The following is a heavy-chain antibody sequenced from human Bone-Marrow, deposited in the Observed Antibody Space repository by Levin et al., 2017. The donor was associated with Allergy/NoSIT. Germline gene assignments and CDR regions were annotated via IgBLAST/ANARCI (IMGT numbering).Heavy chain of an antibody. J-gene: IGHJ2*01. CDR1: GYTFTGYY. D-gene: IGHD6-19*01. V-gene: IGHV1-2*06. CDR2: INPNSGGT. Sequence: GGSLRLSCKASGYTFTGYYMHWVRQAPGQGLEWMGRINPNSGGTNYTQKFQGRVTMTRDTSISTAYMELSRLRSDDTAVYYCARSASVADWYFDLWGRGTLVTVSS. CDR3: ARSASVADWYFDL.